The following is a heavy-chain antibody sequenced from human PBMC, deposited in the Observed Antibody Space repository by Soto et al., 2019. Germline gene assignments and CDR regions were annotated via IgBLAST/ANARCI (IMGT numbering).Heavy chain of an antibody. CDR2: IYYSGRT. Sequence: QLQLQESGPGLVKPSETLSLTCTVSGDSISSRSYYWGWIRQPPGKGLEWIGSIYYSGRTYYNPSLNSRVTISVDTSKNQFSLRLRSVTAADTAVYYCARITGYSSGWSEGDFDYWGQGTLVTVSS. D-gene: IGHD6-19*01. J-gene: IGHJ4*02. CDR3: ARITGYSSGWSEGDFDY. CDR1: GDSISSRSYY. V-gene: IGHV4-39*01.